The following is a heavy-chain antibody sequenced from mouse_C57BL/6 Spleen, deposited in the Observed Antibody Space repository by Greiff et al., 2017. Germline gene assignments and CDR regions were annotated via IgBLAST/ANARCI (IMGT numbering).Heavy chain of an antibody. D-gene: IGHD2-1*01. CDR2: IDPENGDT. CDR3: TIYGNYGRY. V-gene: IGHV14-4*01. J-gene: IGHJ2*01. Sequence: DVQLQESGAELVRPGASVKLSCTASGFNIKDDYMHWVKQRPEQGLEWIGWIDPENGDTEYASKFQGKATITADTSSNTAYLQLSSLTSEDTAVYYCTIYGNYGRYWGQGTTLTVSS. CDR1: GFNIKDDY.